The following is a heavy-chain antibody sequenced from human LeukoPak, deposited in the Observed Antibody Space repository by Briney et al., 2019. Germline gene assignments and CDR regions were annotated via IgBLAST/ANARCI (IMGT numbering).Heavy chain of an antibody. CDR3: ASSGSYAGGSFDY. CDR1: GYTLTELS. J-gene: IGHJ4*02. CDR2: FDPEDGET. D-gene: IGHD1-26*01. V-gene: IGHV1-24*01. Sequence: ASVKVSCKVSGYTLTELSMHWVRQAPGKGLEWMGGFDPEDGETIYAQKFQGRVTMTEDTSTDTAYMELSSLRSDDTAVYYCASSGSYAGGSFDYWGQGTLVTVSS.